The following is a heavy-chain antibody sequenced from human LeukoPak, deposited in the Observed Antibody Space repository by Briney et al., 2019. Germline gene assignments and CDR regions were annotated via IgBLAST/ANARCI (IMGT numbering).Heavy chain of an antibody. J-gene: IGHJ4*02. D-gene: IGHD3-10*01. Sequence: GGSLRLSCAASGFTFGSYAMHWVRQAPGKGLEWVAVISYDGSNKYYADSVKGRFTISRDNSKNTLYLQMNSLRAEDTAVYYCARDSGAEQGPIDYWGQGTLVTVSS. CDR3: ARDSGAEQGPIDY. V-gene: IGHV3-30-3*01. CDR2: ISYDGSNK. CDR1: GFTFGSYA.